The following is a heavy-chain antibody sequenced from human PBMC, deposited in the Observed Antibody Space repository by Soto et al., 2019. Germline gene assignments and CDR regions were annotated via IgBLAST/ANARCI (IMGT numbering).Heavy chain of an antibody. D-gene: IGHD6-6*01. CDR2: IYYSGST. CDR1: GGSISSSSYY. Sequence: QLQLQESGPGLVKPSETLSLTCTVSGGSISSSSYYWGWIRQPPGKGLEWIGSIYYSGSTYYNPSLKSRVTISVDTSKNQFSLKLSSVTAADTAVYYCARHNIEQQLEEIDYWGQGTLVTVSS. CDR3: ARHNIEQQLEEIDY. V-gene: IGHV4-39*01. J-gene: IGHJ4*02.